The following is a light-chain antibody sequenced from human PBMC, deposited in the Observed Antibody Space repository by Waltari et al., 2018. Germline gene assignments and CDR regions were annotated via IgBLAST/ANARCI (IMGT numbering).Light chain of an antibody. CDR3: QQYYSTPFT. Sequence: DVVVNQSPDSLAVAMGERATTNCKSSQSLLYNSESDNSLSWYQQQPGQPPKLLIYWASTRASGVPDRFSGSGSGTDFTLTISSLQAEDVAVYYCQQYYSTPFTFGPGTKVDIK. CDR2: WAS. J-gene: IGKJ3*01. CDR1: QSLLYNSESDNS. V-gene: IGKV4-1*01.